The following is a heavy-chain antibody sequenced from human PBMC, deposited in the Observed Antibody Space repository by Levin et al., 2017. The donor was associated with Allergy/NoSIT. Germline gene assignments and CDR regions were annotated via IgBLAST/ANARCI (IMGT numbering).Heavy chain of an antibody. J-gene: IGHJ5*02. D-gene: IGHD2-2*01. CDR3: AGVGTSSLRDWFEP. CDR2: ISYDGNNK. V-gene: IGHV3-30-3*01. CDR1: GFTFSNFA. Sequence: GGSLRLSCAASGFTFSNFAMHWVRQAPGKGLEWVAVISYDGNNKYYADSMQGRFTISRDNSENTLYLQTNSLRIEDTAVYYCAGVGTSSLRDWFEPWGQGTLVTVSS.